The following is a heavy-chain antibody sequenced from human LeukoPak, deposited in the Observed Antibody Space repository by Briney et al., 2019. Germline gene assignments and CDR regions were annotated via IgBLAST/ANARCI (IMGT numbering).Heavy chain of an antibody. CDR2: ISGSGGST. J-gene: IGHJ4*02. CDR3: AKDGYYYDSGSYYRAPYFDY. V-gene: IGHV3-23*01. D-gene: IGHD3-10*01. Sequence: ETLSLTCAVYGGSFSGYYWSWVRQAPGKGLEWVSAISGSGGSTYYADSVRGRFIISRDNSKNTLYLQMNSLRAEDTAVYYCAKDGYYYDSGSYYRAPYFDYWGQGTLVTVSS. CDR1: GGSFSGYY.